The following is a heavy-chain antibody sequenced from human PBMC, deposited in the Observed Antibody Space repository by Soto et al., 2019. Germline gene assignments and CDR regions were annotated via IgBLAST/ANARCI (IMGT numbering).Heavy chain of an antibody. D-gene: IGHD6-6*01. Sequence: SETPSLTCTVSGGSISSGGYYWSWIRQHPGKGLEWIGYIYYSGRTYYNPSLHSRVSIAVDPTENQFTLKLTSVTAADTSVYYCARGSFSSGSSWFDPWGRGTLVTVSS. CDR3: ARGSFSSGSSWFDP. V-gene: IGHV4-31*03. CDR2: IYYSGRT. CDR1: GGSISSGGYY. J-gene: IGHJ5*02.